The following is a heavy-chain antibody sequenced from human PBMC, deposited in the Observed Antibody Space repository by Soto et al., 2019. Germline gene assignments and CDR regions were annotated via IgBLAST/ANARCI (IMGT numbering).Heavy chain of an antibody. D-gene: IGHD5-12*01. CDR1: GGTSSSYT. V-gene: IGHV1-8*02. J-gene: IGHJ4*02. CDR2: IIPNSGIT. Sequence: ASVKVSCKASGGTSSSYTISWVRQAPGQGLEWMGRIIPNSGITSYAQKFQGRVTMTRNTSISTAYMELSSLRSEDTAVYYCARGTDYSGYPGPTGYWGQGTLVTVSS. CDR3: ARGTDYSGYPGPTGY.